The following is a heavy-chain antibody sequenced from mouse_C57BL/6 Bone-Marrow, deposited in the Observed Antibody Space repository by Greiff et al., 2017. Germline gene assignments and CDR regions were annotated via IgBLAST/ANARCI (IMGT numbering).Heavy chain of an antibody. V-gene: IGHV6-6*01. CDR1: GFTFSDAW. CDR3: TRRRDDGLPGAY. CDR2: IRNKANNHAT. Sequence: EVKVEESGGGLVQPGGSMKLSCAASGFTFSDAWMDWVRQSPEKGLEWVAEIRNKANNHATYYAESVKGRFTISRDDSKSSVYLQMNSLRAEDTGIYYCTRRRDDGLPGAYWGQGTLVTVSA. J-gene: IGHJ3*01. D-gene: IGHD2-3*01.